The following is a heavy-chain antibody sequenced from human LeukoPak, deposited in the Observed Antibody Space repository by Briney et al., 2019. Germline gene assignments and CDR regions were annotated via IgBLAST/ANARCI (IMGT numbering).Heavy chain of an antibody. CDR2: ISGSGGST. CDR1: GFTFSSST. J-gene: IGHJ4*02. Sequence: GGSLRLSCAAFGFTFSSSTMGWVRQAPGKGLEWVSSISGSGGSTYYADSVKGRFTVSRDNSKNTLYLHMNSLTFEDTAVYYCLGNWCWGQGTLVTVSS. CDR3: LGNWC. V-gene: IGHV3-23*01. D-gene: IGHD1-20*01.